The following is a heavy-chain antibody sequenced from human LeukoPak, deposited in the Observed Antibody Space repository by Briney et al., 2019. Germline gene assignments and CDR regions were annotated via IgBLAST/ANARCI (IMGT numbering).Heavy chain of an antibody. Sequence: SETLSLTCTVSGGSISSYYWSWIRQPPGKGLEWIAYIYYSGSTNYNPSLKSRVTISVDTSKNQFSLKLSSVTAADTAVYYCARVGYCSSTSCPEDSYYGMDVWGQGTTVTVSS. CDR1: GGSISSYY. CDR3: ARVGYCSSTSCPEDSYYGMDV. V-gene: IGHV4-59*01. CDR2: IYYSGST. D-gene: IGHD2-2*01. J-gene: IGHJ6*02.